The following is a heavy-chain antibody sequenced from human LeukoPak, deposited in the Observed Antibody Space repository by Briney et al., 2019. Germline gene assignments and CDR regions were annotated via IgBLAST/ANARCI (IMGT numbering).Heavy chain of an antibody. D-gene: IGHD3-22*01. CDR2: ISSSSSYI. J-gene: IGHJ4*02. CDR3: AREGTYYYDSSGCVDC. CDR1: GFTFNSYS. V-gene: IGHV3-21*01. Sequence: GGSLRLSCAASGFTFNSYSMNWVRQAPGKGLEWVSSISSSSSYIYYADSVKGRFTISRDNAKNSLYLQMNSLRAEDTAVYYCAREGTYYYDSSGCVDCWGQGTLVTVSS.